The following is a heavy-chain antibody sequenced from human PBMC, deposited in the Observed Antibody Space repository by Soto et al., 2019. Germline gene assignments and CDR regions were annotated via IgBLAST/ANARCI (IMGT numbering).Heavy chain of an antibody. D-gene: IGHD3-10*01. J-gene: IGHJ5*02. V-gene: IGHV1-69*01. CDR1: GGTFSSYA. Sequence: QVQLVQSGAEVKKPGSSVKVSCKASGGTFSSYAISWVRQAPGQGLEWMGGIIPIFGTANYAQKFQGRVTITVDESTSTAYMEMSSLRSEDTAVYYCARESYYGSGSYYISWFDPWGQGTLVTVSS. CDR3: ARESYYGSGSYYISWFDP. CDR2: IIPIFGTA.